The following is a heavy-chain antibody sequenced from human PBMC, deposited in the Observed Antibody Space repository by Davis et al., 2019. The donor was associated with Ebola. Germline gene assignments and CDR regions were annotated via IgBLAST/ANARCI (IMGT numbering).Heavy chain of an antibody. Sequence: GGSLRLSCAASGFTFSSYAMSWVRQAPGKGLEWVSAISGSGGSTYYADSVKGRFTISRDNSKNTLYLQMNSLRAEDTAVYYCTTKLLWFRELLYPNDYWGQGTLVTVSS. D-gene: IGHD3-10*01. CDR3: TTKLLWFRELLYPNDY. CDR1: GFTFSSYA. J-gene: IGHJ4*02. V-gene: IGHV3-23*01. CDR2: ISGSGGST.